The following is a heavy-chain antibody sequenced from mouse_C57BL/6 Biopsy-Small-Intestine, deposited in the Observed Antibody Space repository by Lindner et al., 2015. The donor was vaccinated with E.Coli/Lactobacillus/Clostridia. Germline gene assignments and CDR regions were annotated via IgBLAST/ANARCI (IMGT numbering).Heavy chain of an antibody. Sequence: VQLQESGGGLVQPKGSLKLSCAASGFSFNTYAMNWVRQAPGKGLEWIVRIRSKSSYYATFYADSVRDRFTISRDDSQNMLYLQMNDLKIEDTAMYYCVRPPHDYGSGMDYWGQGTSVTVSS. CDR2: IRSKSSYYAT. CDR1: GFSFNTYA. V-gene: IGHV10-1*01. D-gene: IGHD1-1*01. J-gene: IGHJ4*01. CDR3: VRPPHDYGSGMDY.